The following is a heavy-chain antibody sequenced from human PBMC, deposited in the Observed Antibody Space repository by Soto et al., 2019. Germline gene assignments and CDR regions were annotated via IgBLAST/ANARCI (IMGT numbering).Heavy chain of an antibody. D-gene: IGHD6-19*01. CDR2: MYTSGNT. V-gene: IGHV4-4*07. CDR1: GASIRDYY. CDR3: ARMYNSGYYRPEGDYYFYGLDV. J-gene: IGHJ6*02. Sequence: QVQLQESGPGLVKPSETLSVTCSVSGASIRDYYWSWIRQPAGKGLEWIGSMYTSGNTKYNPSLKSRFTMSTDTSVNQFSLTLRSVTAADTAIYFCARMYNSGYYRPEGDYYFYGLDVWGQGTTVTVSS.